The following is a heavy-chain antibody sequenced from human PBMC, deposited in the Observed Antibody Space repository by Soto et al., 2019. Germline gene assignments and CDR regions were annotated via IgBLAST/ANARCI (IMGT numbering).Heavy chain of an antibody. CDR2: ISSSGSTI. D-gene: IGHD4-17*01. Sequence: GGSLRLSCAASGFTFSDYYMSWIRQAPGKGLEWVSYISSSGSTIYYADSVKGRFTISRDNAKNSLYLQMNSLRAEDTAVYYCASWINTVTSFDYWGQGTLVTVSS. V-gene: IGHV3-11*01. CDR3: ASWINTVTSFDY. J-gene: IGHJ4*02. CDR1: GFTFSDYY.